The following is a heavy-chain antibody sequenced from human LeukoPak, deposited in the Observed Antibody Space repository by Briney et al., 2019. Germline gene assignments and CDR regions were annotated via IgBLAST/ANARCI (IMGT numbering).Heavy chain of an antibody. D-gene: IGHD2/OR15-2a*01. Sequence: SGTLSLTCAVSGGSITTSNWWNWVRQPPGKGLEWIGEIYHSGSTNYNPSLKSRVTISVDRSKNQFSLKLSSVTAADTAVYYCARDNYDTTTSPGSLAYWGQGTLVTVSS. J-gene: IGHJ4*02. CDR1: GGSITTSNW. V-gene: IGHV4-4*02. CDR3: ARDNYDTTTSPGSLAY. CDR2: IYHSGST.